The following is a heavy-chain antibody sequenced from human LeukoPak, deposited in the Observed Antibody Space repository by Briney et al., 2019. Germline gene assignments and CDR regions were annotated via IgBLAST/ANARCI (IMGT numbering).Heavy chain of an antibody. CDR3: AREAADYDILTGSEGYYYYYYMDV. J-gene: IGHJ6*03. Sequence: SETLSLTCTVSGGSISSYYWSWIRQPPGKGLEWIGYIYYSGSTNYNPSLKSRVTISVDTSKNQFSLKLSSVTAADTAVYYCAREAADYDILTGSEGYYYYYYMDVWGKGTTVTVSS. D-gene: IGHD3-9*01. CDR1: GGSISSYY. V-gene: IGHV4-59*01. CDR2: IYYSGST.